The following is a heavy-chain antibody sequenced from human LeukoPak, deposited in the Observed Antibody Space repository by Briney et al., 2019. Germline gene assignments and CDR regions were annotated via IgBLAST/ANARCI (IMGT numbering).Heavy chain of an antibody. CDR1: GFGFESP. D-gene: IGHD3/OR15-3a*01. CDR3: ARDTDFAFDI. J-gene: IGHJ3*02. Sequence: GGSLRLACAASGFGFESPMNWVRQAPGKGLEWISHIRSEGEIIKYAESAKGRFTISRDNAKKSLYLQMNSLRAEDTAVYYCARDTDFAFDIWGQGTMVTVSS. V-gene: IGHV3-48*01. CDR2: IRSEGEII.